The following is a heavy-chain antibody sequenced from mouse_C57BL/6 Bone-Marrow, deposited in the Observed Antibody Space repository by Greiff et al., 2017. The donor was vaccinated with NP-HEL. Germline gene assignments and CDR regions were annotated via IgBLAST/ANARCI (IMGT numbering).Heavy chain of an antibody. J-gene: IGHJ3*01. Sequence: VQLQQPGAELVMPGASVKLSCKASGYTFTSYWMHWVKQRPGQGLEWIGEIDPSDSYTNYNQKFKGKSTLTVDKSSSTAYMQLSSLTSEDSAVYYCAGRGFAYWGQGTLVTVSA. V-gene: IGHV1-69*01. CDR1: GYTFTSYW. D-gene: IGHD3-3*01. CDR2: IDPSDSYT. CDR3: AGRGFAY.